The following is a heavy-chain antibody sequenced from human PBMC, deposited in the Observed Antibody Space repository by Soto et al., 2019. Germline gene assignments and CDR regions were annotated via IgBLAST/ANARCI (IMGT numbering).Heavy chain of an antibody. D-gene: IGHD6-19*01. CDR2: INQDGGGT. J-gene: IGHJ4*02. CDR3: ARYFRGSGRYFFDY. V-gene: IGHV3-7*03. Sequence: GGSLRLSCVASGFTFISSFMGWVRQAPGKGLEWVANINQDGGGTYYVDSVEGRFTISRDNAKDSLYLQMNSLRGEDTAVYYCARYFRGSGRYFFDYWGQGTLVTVSS. CDR1: GFTFISSF.